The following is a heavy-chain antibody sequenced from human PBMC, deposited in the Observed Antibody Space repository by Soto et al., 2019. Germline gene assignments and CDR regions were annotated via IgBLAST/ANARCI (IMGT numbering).Heavy chain of an antibody. J-gene: IGHJ6*02. CDR3: ARAEAYRSSWYAMDV. D-gene: IGHD6-13*01. V-gene: IGHV1-18*01. CDR1: GYSFTAFG. Sequence: QVQLVQSGAEVKKPGASVKVSCKATGYSFTAFGLIWVRQAPGQGLEWMGWISGYNGDTNYAQNLQGRVTMTTDTSTSTVSMELRSLKSADTAVYYCARAEAYRSSWYAMDVWGQGTTVIVS. CDR2: ISGYNGDT.